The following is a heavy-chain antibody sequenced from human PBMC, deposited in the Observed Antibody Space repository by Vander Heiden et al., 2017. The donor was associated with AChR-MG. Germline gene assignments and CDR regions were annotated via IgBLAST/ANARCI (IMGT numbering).Heavy chain of an antibody. Sequence: EVQVVESGGGLVKPGGSLRLSCPASACTFRGYPRNWVRKAPGKGLEWVSSIRSISTYIYYAESVRGRFTISRDNAKNSLYLQMNSLRADDAAVYYCARGSVQDYYTDVWGEGTAVTVSS. CDR2: IRSISTYI. J-gene: IGHJ6*03. CDR3: ARGSVQDYYTDV. D-gene: IGHD3-3*01. V-gene: IGHV3-21*01. CDR1: ACTFRGYP.